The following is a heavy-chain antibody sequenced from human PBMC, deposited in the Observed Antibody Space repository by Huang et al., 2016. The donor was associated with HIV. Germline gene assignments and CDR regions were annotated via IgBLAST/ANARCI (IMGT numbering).Heavy chain of an antibody. CDR1: GGTFSSYA. CDR2: NNPIFGTA. J-gene: IGHJ4*02. CDR3: ARATYYDFWSGYRSFDY. V-gene: IGHV1-69*13. D-gene: IGHD3-3*01. Sequence: QVQLVQSGAEVKKPGSSVKVSCKASGGTFSSYAISWVRQAPGQGLEWMGGNNPIFGTANYAQKFQGRVTITADESTSTAYMELSSLISEDTAVYYCARATYYDFWSGYRSFDYWGQGTLVTVSS.